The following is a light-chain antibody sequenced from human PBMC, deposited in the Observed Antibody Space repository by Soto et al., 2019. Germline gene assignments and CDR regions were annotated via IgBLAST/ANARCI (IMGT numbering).Light chain of an antibody. Sequence: EIVLTQSPGTLSLSPGERATLSCRASQSVTSNLAWYHQKPGQPPRLLIYGASTRATGIPARFSGSGSGTEFTLTISSLQSEDFAVYYCQQYNNWPLSFGQGTKVAIK. V-gene: IGKV3D-15*01. CDR3: QQYNNWPLS. CDR1: QSVTSN. J-gene: IGKJ1*01. CDR2: GAS.